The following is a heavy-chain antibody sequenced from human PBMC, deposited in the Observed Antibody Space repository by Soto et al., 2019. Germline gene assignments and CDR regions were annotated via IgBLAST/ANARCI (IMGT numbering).Heavy chain of an antibody. CDR3: ARTVRSGSYWGWFDY. D-gene: IGHD1-26*01. CDR2: IYYSGST. Sequence: PSETLSITCTVSGGSISSYYWSWIRQPPGKGLEWIGYIYYSGSTNYNPSLKSRVTISVDTSKNQFSLKLSSVTAADTAVYYCARTVRSGSYWGWFDYWGQGTLVTVSS. CDR1: GGSISSYY. J-gene: IGHJ4*02. V-gene: IGHV4-59*01.